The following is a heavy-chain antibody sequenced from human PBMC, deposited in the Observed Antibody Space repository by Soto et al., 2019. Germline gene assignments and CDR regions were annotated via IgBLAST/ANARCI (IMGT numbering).Heavy chain of an antibody. CDR2: IDPSDSYT. CDR3: ARTGPHAGYSSVWYETPLDY. V-gene: IGHV5-10-1*01. CDR1: GYSFTSYW. Sequence: PGESLKIACKGSGYSFTSYWISWVRQMPGKGLEWMGRIDPSDSYTNYSPSFQGHVTISADKSISTAYLQWSSLKASDTAMYYCARTGPHAGYSSVWYETPLDYWGQGTLVTVSS. J-gene: IGHJ4*02. D-gene: IGHD6-19*01.